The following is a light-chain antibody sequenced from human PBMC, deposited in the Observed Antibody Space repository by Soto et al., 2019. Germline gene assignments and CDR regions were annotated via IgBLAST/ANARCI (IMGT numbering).Light chain of an antibody. V-gene: IGKV3-20*01. J-gene: IGKJ1*01. Sequence: EIVLTQSPGTVSLSPGERATLSCRASQSVSSSYLAWYQQKPGQAPRLLIYGASRRATGIPDRFSGSGSGTDFTLTITRLEPEDFAVYYCQQYGSSRTFGQGTKVDTK. CDR1: QSVSSSY. CDR2: GAS. CDR3: QQYGSSRT.